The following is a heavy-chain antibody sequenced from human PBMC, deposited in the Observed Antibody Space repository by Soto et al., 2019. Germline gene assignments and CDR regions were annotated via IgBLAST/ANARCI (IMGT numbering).Heavy chain of an antibody. CDR1: GYSFTSYW. Sequence: GESLKISCKGSGYSFTSYWIGWVRQMPGKGLEWMGIIYPGDSDTRYSPSFQGQVTISADKSISTAYLQWSSLKASDTAMYYCSKSIEASLDDFDIWGQGTMVTVSS. CDR2: IYPGDSDT. CDR3: SKSIEASLDDFDI. V-gene: IGHV5-51*01. D-gene: IGHD6-6*01. J-gene: IGHJ3*02.